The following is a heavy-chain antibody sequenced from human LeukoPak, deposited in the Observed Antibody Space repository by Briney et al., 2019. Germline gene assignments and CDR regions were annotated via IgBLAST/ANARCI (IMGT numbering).Heavy chain of an antibody. D-gene: IGHD3-10*01. Sequence: GGSLRLSCTVSGLTVTSTYMDWVRQPPGKGPEWVALIRGDAGTVYADSVKGRFTISRDISKNMVYLQMNSLRPEDSAVYYCARDRAGTQSWVELDLWGQGTLVTVSS. CDR3: ARDRAGTQSWVELDL. J-gene: IGHJ5*02. V-gene: IGHV3-53*05. CDR1: GLTVTSTY. CDR2: IRGDAGT.